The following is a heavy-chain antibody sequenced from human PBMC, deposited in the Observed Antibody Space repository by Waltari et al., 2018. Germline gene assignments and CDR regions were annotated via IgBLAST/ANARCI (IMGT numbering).Heavy chain of an antibody. D-gene: IGHD1-26*01. CDR3: AKQESGSYFEY. CDR2: IAYDGRAK. J-gene: IGHJ4*02. V-gene: IGHV3-30*18. CDR1: GFTFSSYG. Sequence: QVQLVESGGGVVQPGTSVRLSCAASGFTFSSYGMHWVRQAPGKGRHWLTVIAYDGRAKYYAYSVHGRFIISRDNSENTLYLQMNSLTAEDTAVYYCAKQESGSYFEYWGQGTLVTVSS.